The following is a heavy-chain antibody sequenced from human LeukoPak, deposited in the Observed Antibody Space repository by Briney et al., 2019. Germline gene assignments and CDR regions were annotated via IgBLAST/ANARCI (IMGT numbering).Heavy chain of an antibody. V-gene: IGHV4-59*01. CDR2: IYYSGST. CDR1: GGSISSYY. J-gene: IGHJ3*02. Sequence: SETLSLTCTVSGGSISSYYWSWIRQPPGKGLEWIGYIYYSGSTNYNPSLKSRVTISVDTSKNQFSLKLSSVTAADTAVYYCARADYIDYYAFDIWGQGTMVTVSS. D-gene: IGHD4-11*01. CDR3: ARADYIDYYAFDI.